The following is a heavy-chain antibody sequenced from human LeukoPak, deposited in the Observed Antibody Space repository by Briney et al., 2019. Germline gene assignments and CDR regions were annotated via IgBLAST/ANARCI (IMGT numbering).Heavy chain of an antibody. CDR1: GFSFSAYS. V-gene: IGHV3-21*01. Sequence: PGGSLRLSCAASGFSFSAYSMIWVRQAPGKGLEWVSSIGRNTSYRYYADSVKGRFNISRDNDKNSLYLQMNSLRAEDTAVFYCARGGNLGELNDIWGQGTMVTVSS. D-gene: IGHD1-26*01. J-gene: IGHJ3*02. CDR2: IGRNTSYR. CDR3: ARGGNLGELNDI.